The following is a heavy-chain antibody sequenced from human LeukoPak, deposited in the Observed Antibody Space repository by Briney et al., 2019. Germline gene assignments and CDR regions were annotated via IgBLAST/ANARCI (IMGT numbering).Heavy chain of an antibody. Sequence: PGGSLRLSCAASGFTFSNAWMTWVRQAPGKGLEWVGRIKSKTDGGTTDYAAPVKGRFTISRDDSKNTLYLQMNSLKTEDTAVYYCATEVRWESTHDYWGQGTLVTVSS. V-gene: IGHV3-15*01. CDR2: IKSKTDGGTT. J-gene: IGHJ4*02. D-gene: IGHD1-26*01. CDR3: ATEVRWESTHDY. CDR1: GFTFSNAW.